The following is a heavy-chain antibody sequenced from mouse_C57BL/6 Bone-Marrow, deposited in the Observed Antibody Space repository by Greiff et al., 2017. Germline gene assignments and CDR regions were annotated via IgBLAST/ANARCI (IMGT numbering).Heavy chain of an antibody. CDR1: GYSFTGYY. V-gene: IGHV1-42*01. Sequence: VQLQQSGPELVKPGASVKISCKASGYSFTGYYMNWVKQSPEKSLEWIGEINPSTGGTTYNQKFKAKATLTVDKSSSTAYMPLKRLTSEDSAVYYCARPGGPFFDYWGQGTTLTVSS. CDR2: INPSTGGT. CDR3: ARPGGPFFDY. J-gene: IGHJ2*01.